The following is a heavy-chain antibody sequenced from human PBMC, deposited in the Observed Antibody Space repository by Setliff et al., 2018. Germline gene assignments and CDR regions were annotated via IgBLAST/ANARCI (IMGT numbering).Heavy chain of an antibody. Sequence: ASVKVSCKASGYTFTSYGISWVRQAPGQGLEWMGWISAYNGNTNYAQKLQGRVTMTTDTSTSTAYMELRSLRSDDTAVYYCARDYGQGEQQLVNSNAFDIWGQGTMVTVSS. CDR2: ISAYNGNT. V-gene: IGHV1-18*01. CDR3: ARDYGQGEQQLVNSNAFDI. CDR1: GYTFTSYG. D-gene: IGHD6-13*01. J-gene: IGHJ3*02.